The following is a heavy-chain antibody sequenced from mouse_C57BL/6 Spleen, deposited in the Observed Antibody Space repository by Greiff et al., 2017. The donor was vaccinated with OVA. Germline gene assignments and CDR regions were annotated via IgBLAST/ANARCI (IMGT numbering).Heavy chain of an antibody. V-gene: IGHV1-52*01. J-gene: IGHJ4*01. CDR3: ARRFYDYGGAMDY. D-gene: IGHD2-4*01. Sequence: KESCKASGYTFTSYWMHWVKQRPIQGLEWIGNIDPSDSETHYNQKFKDKATLTVDKSSSTAYMQLSSLTSEDSAVYYCARRFYDYGGAMDYWGQGTSVTVSS. CDR1: GYTFTSYW. CDR2: IDPSDSET.